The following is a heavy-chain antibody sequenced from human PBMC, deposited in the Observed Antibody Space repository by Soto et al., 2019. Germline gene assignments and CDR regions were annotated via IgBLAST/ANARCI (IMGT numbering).Heavy chain of an antibody. V-gene: IGHV3-30*18. Sequence: GGSLRLSCAASGFTFSSYGMHWVRQAPGKGLEWVAVISYDGSNKYYADSVKGRFTISRDNSKNTLYLQTNSLRAEDTAVYYCAKEEYYYGSGSYYPGMDVWGQGTTVTVSS. J-gene: IGHJ6*02. D-gene: IGHD3-10*01. CDR2: ISYDGSNK. CDR3: AKEEYYYGSGSYYPGMDV. CDR1: GFTFSSYG.